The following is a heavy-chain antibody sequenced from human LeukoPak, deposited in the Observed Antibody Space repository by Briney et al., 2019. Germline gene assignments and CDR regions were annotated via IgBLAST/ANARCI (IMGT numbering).Heavy chain of an antibody. CDR2: IYYSGST. J-gene: IGHJ6*02. CDR3: ARDRIEMATIGYYYGMDV. Sequence: SETLSLTCTVSGGSISSYYWSWIRQPPGKGLEWIGYIYYSGSTNYNPPLKSRVTISVDTSKNQFSLKLSSVTAADTAVYYCARDRIEMATIGYYYGMDVWGQGTTVTVSS. CDR1: GGSISSYY. D-gene: IGHD5-24*01. V-gene: IGHV4-59*12.